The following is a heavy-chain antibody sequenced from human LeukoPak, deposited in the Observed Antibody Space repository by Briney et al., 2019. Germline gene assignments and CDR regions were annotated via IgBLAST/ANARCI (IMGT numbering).Heavy chain of an antibody. V-gene: IGHV4-30-2*01. D-gene: IGHD6-13*01. J-gene: IGHJ6*03. CDR1: GGSISSGDYS. CDR2: IYHSGST. CDR3: ARAGGLGSSSRSLIYYYYMDV. Sequence: PSETLSLTCAVSGGSISSGDYSWSWIRQPPGKGLEWIGFIYHSGSTYYNPSLKSRVTMSVDTSKNQFSLKLSSVTAADTAVYYCARAGGLGSSSRSLIYYYYMDVWGKGTTVTVSS.